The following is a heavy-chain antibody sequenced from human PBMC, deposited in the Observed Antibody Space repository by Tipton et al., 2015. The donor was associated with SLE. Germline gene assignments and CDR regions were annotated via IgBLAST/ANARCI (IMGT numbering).Heavy chain of an antibody. J-gene: IGHJ4*02. CDR1: GGSITNNDFF. CDR3: ARAQRHCSSTRCYPEFYYFDY. Sequence: TLSLTCTVSGGSITNNDFFWGWIRQPPGKGLEWIGSVFYRGITYYNPSLKSRVTISVDTSKNQFSLKLSSVTAADTAVYYCARAQRHCSSTRCYPEFYYFDYWGQGTLVTVSS. V-gene: IGHV4-39*01. CDR2: VFYRGIT. D-gene: IGHD2-2*01.